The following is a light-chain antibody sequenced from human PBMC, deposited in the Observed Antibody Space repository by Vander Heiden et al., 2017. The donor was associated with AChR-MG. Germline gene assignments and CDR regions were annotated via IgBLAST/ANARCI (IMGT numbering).Light chain of an antibody. CDR1: SSNIGAGYD. CDR3: QSYDSSLSGVV. V-gene: IGLV1-40*01. CDR2: GNS. Sequence: QPVLPQPPSVSGAPGQRVTIPCTGSSSNIGAGYDVHWYQQLPGTAPKLLIYGNSNRPSGVPDRFSGSKSGTSASLAITGLQAEDEADYYCQSYDSSLSGVVFGGGTKLTVL. J-gene: IGLJ2*01.